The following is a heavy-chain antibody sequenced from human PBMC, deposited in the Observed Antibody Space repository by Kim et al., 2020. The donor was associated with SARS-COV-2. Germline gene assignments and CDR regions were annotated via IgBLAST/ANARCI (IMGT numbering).Heavy chain of an antibody. CDR1: GFTFSSYA. J-gene: IGHJ2*01. V-gene: IGHV3-30*18. Sequence: GGSLRLSCTTSGFTFSSYAMHWVRQAPGKGLEWVAVMSDDERNEYYADSVKGRFTISRDDSKNTLFLQMKSLRPDDAAIYYCAKERGR. CDR2: MSDDERNE. CDR3: AKE.